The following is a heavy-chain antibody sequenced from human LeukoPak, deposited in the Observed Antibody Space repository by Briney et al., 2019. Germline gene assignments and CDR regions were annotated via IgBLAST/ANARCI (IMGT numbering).Heavy chain of an antibody. CDR2: IYSGGST. Sequence: GGSLRLSCAASEFSVNNNYMSWVRQAPGKGLEWVSVIYSGGSTYYADSVKGRFTISRDNSKNTVYLQMNSLRAEDTAVYYCARGLGYSSGWTYFDYWGQGTLVTVSS. D-gene: IGHD6-19*01. CDR3: ARGLGYSSGWTYFDY. J-gene: IGHJ4*02. V-gene: IGHV3-66*01. CDR1: EFSVNNNY.